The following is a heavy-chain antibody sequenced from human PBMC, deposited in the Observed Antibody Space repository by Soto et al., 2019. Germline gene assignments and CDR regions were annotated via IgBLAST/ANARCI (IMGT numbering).Heavy chain of an antibody. V-gene: IGHV1-2*04. CDR3: ARDSAYSSSSFYYYGMDV. D-gene: IGHD6-6*01. CDR1: GYTFTGYY. Sequence: ASVKVSCKASGYTFTGYYMHWVRQAPGQGLEWMGWINPNSGGTNYAQKFQGWVTMTRDTSISTAYMELSRLRSDDTAVYYCARDSAYSSSSFYYYGMDVWGQGTTVTV. J-gene: IGHJ6*02. CDR2: INPNSGGT.